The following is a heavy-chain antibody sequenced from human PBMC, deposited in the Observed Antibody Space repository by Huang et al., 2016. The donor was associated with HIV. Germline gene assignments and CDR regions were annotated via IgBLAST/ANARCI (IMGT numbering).Heavy chain of an antibody. V-gene: IGHV4-39*01. Sequence: QLQLQESGPGLVKPSETLSLTCTVSGGSISSTSYYWGWIRQPPGKGLEWIGSIYYSGSTSYNPSLGGRVTISVDTSKNQFSLKLSSVTAADTAVYYCARHSSYLSYYYRSGNPRYYFDFWGQGTLVTVSS. CDR3: ARHSSYLSYYYRSGNPRYYFDF. D-gene: IGHD3-10*01. J-gene: IGHJ4*02. CDR1: GGSISSTSYY. CDR2: IYYSGST.